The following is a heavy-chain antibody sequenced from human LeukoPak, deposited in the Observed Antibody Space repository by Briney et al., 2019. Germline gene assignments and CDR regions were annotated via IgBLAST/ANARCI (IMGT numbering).Heavy chain of an antibody. V-gene: IGHV3-48*04. CDR2: ISSSSSTI. Sequence: GGSLRLSCAASGFAFSTYSMNWVRQAPGKGLEWLSYISSSSSTISYADSVKGRFTISRGNAKNSLYLQMNSLRAEDTAVYYCATYRGYPVDYWGQGTLVTVSS. D-gene: IGHD6-13*01. CDR3: ATYRGYPVDY. CDR1: GFAFSTYS. J-gene: IGHJ4*02.